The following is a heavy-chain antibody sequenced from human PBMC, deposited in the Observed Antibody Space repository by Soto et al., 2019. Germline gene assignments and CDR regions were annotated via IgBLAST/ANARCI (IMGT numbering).Heavy chain of an antibody. CDR1: GFTFSDHY. D-gene: IGHD6-19*01. J-gene: IGHJ4*01. CDR2: SRNKANSYTT. V-gene: IGHV3-72*01. Sequence: PGGSLRLSCAASGFTFSDHYMDWLRQAPGEGLEWVGRSRNKANSYTTEYAASVKGRFTISRDDSKNSLHLQMNSLRAEDTAIYFCARVAYNHGWIFDYWGQGTLVTVSS. CDR3: ARVAYNHGWIFDY.